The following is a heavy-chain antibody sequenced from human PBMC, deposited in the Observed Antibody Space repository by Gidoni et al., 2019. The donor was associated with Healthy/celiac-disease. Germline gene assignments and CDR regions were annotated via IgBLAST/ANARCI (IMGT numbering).Heavy chain of an antibody. CDR3: AKDPTVAYPDP. V-gene: IGHV3-30*18. CDR2: ISYDGSNK. CDR1: GFTFRSYG. Sequence: QVQLVDSGGGVVQPGGSLRLSCAASGFTFRSYGMHGVRQAPGKGLEWVAVISYDGSNKYYADSVKGRFTISRDNSKNTLYRQMNSLRDEYTAVYYGAKDPTVAYPDPWGQGTLVTVSS. J-gene: IGHJ5*02. D-gene: IGHD6-19*01.